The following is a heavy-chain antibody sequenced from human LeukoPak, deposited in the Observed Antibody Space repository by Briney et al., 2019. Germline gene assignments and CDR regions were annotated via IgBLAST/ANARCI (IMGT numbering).Heavy chain of an antibody. CDR1: GGSISSSSYY. CDR2: IYYSGST. J-gene: IGHJ4*02. CDR3: ASGSSVVVADLALDY. Sequence: SETLSLTCTLSGGSISSSSYYWGWLRQPPGKGLECIGSIYYSGSTYYNPSLKSRVTISVDTSKNQFSLKLSSVTAADTAVYYCASGSSVVVADLALDYWGQGTLVTVSS. V-gene: IGHV4-39*07. D-gene: IGHD2-15*01.